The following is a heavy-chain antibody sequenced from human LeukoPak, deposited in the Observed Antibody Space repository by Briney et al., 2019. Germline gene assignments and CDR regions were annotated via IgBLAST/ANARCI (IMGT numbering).Heavy chain of an antibody. CDR1: GFTFSSYS. Sequence: KAGGSLRLSCAASGFTFSSYSMNWVRQAPGKGLEWVSSISSSSSYIYYADSVKGRFTISRDNAKNSLYLQMNSLRAEDTAVYYCASGASIAAAGKVSSWDYWGQGTLATVSS. V-gene: IGHV3-21*01. CDR2: ISSSSSYI. J-gene: IGHJ4*02. CDR3: ASGASIAAAGKVSSWDY. D-gene: IGHD6-13*01.